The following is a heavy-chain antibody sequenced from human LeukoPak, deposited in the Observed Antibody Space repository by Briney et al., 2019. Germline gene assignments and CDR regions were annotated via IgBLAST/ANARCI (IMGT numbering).Heavy chain of an antibody. CDR3: ARDLLGTGTTFSMGY. V-gene: IGHV1-2*02. Sequence: ASVKVSCKASGYTFTGYYMHWVRRAPGQGLEWMGWINPNSGGTNYAQKFQGRVTMTRDTSISTAYMELSRLRSDDTAVYYCARDLLGTGTTFSMGYWGQGTLVTVSS. D-gene: IGHD1-7*01. CDR2: INPNSGGT. CDR1: GYTFTGYY. J-gene: IGHJ4*02.